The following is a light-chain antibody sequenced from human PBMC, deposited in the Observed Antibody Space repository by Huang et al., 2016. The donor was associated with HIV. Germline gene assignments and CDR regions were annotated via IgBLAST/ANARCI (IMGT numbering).Light chain of an antibody. CDR3: MQAHQSRT. J-gene: IGKJ2*01. Sequence: DIVMTQYPLSLPVTPGAPASISCRSSQSLLHSNGNNYLDWYLQKPGQSPQLLIYLAAKRASGVPARFSGSGSGTDFTLRISRVEADDVGVYYCMQAHQSRTFGQGTKLEIK. CDR1: QSLLHSNGNNY. CDR2: LAA. V-gene: IGKV2-28*01.